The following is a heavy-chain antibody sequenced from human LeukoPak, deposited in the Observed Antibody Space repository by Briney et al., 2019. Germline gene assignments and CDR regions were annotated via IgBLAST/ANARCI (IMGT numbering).Heavy chain of an antibody. CDR3: ARDGGGSYGPNYYYYYGMVV. CDR2: IIPIFGTA. D-gene: IGHD5-18*01. CDR1: GGTFSSYA. V-gene: IGHV1-69*06. Sequence: GASVKVSCKASGGTFSSYAISWVRQAPGQGLEWMGGIIPIFGTANYAQKFQGRVTITADKSTSTAYMELGSLRSEDTAVYYCARDGGGSYGPNYYYYYGMVVWGKGTTVTVSS. J-gene: IGHJ6*04.